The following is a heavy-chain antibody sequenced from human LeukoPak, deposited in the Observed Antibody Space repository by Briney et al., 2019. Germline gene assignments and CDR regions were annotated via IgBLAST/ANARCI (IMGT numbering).Heavy chain of an antibody. CDR1: GFTFDDYA. D-gene: IGHD4-17*01. V-gene: IGHV3-74*01. CDR3: ARTYGDYGLDYFDY. CDR2: INSDGSNT. J-gene: IGHJ4*02. Sequence: GRSLRLSCAASGFTFDDYAMHWVRQAPGKGLVWVSRINSDGSNTRYADSVKGRFTISRDNAKNTLYLQMNILRAEDTAVYYCARTYGDYGLDYFDYWGQGSLVTVSS.